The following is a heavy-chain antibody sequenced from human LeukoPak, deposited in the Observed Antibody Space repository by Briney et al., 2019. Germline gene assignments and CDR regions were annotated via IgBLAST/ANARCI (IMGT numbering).Heavy chain of an antibody. V-gene: IGHV4-30-2*01. Sequence: SETLSLTCTVSGGSISSGGYYWSCIRQPPGKGLECIGYIYHSGNTYYNSSLKSRVTISVDRSKNQFSLKLSSVTAADTAVYYCARGSPDLQVYYFDYWGQGTLVTVSS. CDR2: IYHSGNT. J-gene: IGHJ4*02. CDR1: GGSISSGGYY. D-gene: IGHD1-14*01. CDR3: ARGSPDLQVYYFDY.